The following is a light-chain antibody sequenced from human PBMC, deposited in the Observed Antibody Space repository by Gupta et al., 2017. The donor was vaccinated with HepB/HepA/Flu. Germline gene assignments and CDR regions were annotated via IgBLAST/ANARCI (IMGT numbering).Light chain of an antibody. CDR3: QSYDTNLSGGV. CDR2: LNI. J-gene: IGLJ3*02. Sequence: QSVLTQPPSVSGAPGPRVTIPCTGSSSNIGAGYDVHWYQQLPGTAPKLLIYLNINRPSGVPDRFFGSKSGASASLVITGLQAEDEADYYCQSYDTNLSGGVFGGGTKLTVL. V-gene: IGLV1-40*01. CDR1: SSNIGAGYD.